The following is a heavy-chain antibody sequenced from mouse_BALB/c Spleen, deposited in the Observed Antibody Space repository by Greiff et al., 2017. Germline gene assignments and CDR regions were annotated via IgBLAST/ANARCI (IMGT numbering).Heavy chain of an antibody. V-gene: IGHV10-1*02. CDR1: GFTFNTYA. D-gene: IGHD2-3*01. CDR3: GRHVGYYLGWFAY. Sequence: DVMLVESGGGLVQPKGSLKLSCAASGFTFNTYAMNWVRQAPGKGLEWVARIRSKSNNYATYYADSVKDRFTISRDDSQSMLYLQMNNLKTEDTAMYYCGRHVGYYLGWFAYWGQGTLVTVSA. J-gene: IGHJ3*01. CDR2: IRSKSNNYAT.